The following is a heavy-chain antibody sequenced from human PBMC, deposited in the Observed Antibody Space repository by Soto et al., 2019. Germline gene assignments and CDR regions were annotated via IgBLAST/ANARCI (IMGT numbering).Heavy chain of an antibody. J-gene: IGHJ4*02. D-gene: IGHD3-22*01. V-gene: IGHV4-30-2*01. Sequence: TLCLTCTVSWDSISSGGYSWGWVREPPQKGLEWIGYIYHTGSTSYSPSLKSRVTISVDKSKNQFSLILNSVTAADTAIYYCARAHYGPSGYYFDSWGQGTLVTVSS. CDR3: ARAHYGPSGYYFDS. CDR2: IYHTGST. CDR1: WDSISSGGYS.